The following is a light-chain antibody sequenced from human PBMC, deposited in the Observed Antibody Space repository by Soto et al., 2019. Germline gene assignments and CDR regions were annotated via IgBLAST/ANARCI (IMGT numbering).Light chain of an antibody. J-gene: IGKJ5*01. CDR3: QQIYTTPPIP. V-gene: IGKV1-39*01. CDR2: SAS. Sequence: EIQINQSRSAQSASVGDTFTLTCRASQNIRSHLNWYQQKPGQAPELLIYSASRLQSGVPSRFGGSGSGTDFTLTISDLQPEDFATYYCQQIYTTPPIPFGLGTRLAIK. CDR1: QNIRSH.